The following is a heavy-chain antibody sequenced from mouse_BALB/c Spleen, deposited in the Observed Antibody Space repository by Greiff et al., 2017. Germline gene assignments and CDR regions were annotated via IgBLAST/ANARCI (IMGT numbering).Heavy chain of an antibody. Sequence: VQLQQSGPELVKPGASVKMSCKASGYTFTSYVMHWVKQKPGQGLEWIGYINPYNDGTKYNEKFKGKATLTSDKSSSTAYMELSSLTSEDSAVYYCSTVVEVYAMDYWGQGTSVTVSS. CDR1: GYTFTSYV. CDR3: STVVEVYAMDY. CDR2: INPYNDGT. V-gene: IGHV1-14*01. D-gene: IGHD1-1*01. J-gene: IGHJ4*01.